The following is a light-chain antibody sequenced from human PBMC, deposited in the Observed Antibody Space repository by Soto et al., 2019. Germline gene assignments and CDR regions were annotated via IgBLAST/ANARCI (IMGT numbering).Light chain of an antibody. Sequence: EIVMTQSPATLSVSPGERATLPCRASQSVSSNLAWYQQKLGQAPKLLIYGASTRATGIPARFSGSGSGTEFTLTISSLQSEDFAADYCQQYNNWPRTFGQGTKLEIK. CDR2: GAS. J-gene: IGKJ2*01. V-gene: IGKV3-15*01. CDR3: QQYNNWPRT. CDR1: QSVSSN.